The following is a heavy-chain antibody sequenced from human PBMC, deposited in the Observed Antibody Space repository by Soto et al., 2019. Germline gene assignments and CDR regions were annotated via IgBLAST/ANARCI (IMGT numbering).Heavy chain of an antibody. V-gene: IGHV2-5*02. J-gene: IGHJ4*02. Sequence: QITLKESGPTLLNPTQTLTLTCTFSGFSLSTSGVGVGWIRQPPGKALESLALIYWDNDRPYNPSLKSRLAITKDTSKSQVGLTITTVDPMDTGTHYCAHIRGGHDWNDGDFDYWGQGTLVTVSS. CDR1: GFSLSTSGVG. CDR3: AHIRGGHDWNDGDFDY. CDR2: IYWDNDR. D-gene: IGHD1-1*01.